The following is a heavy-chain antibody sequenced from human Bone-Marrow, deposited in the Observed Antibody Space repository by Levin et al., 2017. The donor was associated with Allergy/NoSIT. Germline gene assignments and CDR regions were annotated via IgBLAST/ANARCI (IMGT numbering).Heavy chain of an antibody. CDR3: ARLSLWSDYRDY. Sequence: ASVKVSCKASGYSFTGYDINWMRQATGQGLEWMGWMNPNSGNTDYAKKFQGRVTMTRDLSMGTAYMELSSLRSDDTAVYYCARLSLWSDYRDYWGQGTLVTVSS. J-gene: IGHJ4*02. CDR1: GYSFTGYD. V-gene: IGHV1-8*01. CDR2: MNPNSGNT. D-gene: IGHD3-3*01.